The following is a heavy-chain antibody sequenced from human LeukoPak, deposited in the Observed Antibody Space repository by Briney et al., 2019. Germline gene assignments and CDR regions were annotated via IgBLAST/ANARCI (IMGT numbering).Heavy chain of an antibody. Sequence: ASVTVSCKASGNTFTNYAIHWVRQAPGQRLEWMGWINAGNGNTKYSQKFQGRVTITRDTSARTAYMELSSLRSDDTAVYYCARDNVIRWGQGTLVTVSS. CDR1: GNTFTNYA. CDR2: INAGNGNT. J-gene: IGHJ4*02. CDR3: ARDNVIR. D-gene: IGHD3-16*02. V-gene: IGHV1-3*01.